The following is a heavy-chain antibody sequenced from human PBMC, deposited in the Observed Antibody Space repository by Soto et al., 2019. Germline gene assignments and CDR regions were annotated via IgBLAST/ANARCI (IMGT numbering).Heavy chain of an antibody. D-gene: IGHD2-2*01. V-gene: IGHV1-2*02. CDR1: RYTFTDYF. J-gene: IGHJ4*02. Sequence: VEMVQSGAEVKKPGASVRVSCKASRYTFTDYFIHWVRQAPGQGLVWTGWINTNSGGTNYAQKFQGRFTMTRDAAITSVYLDLSRLRSDDTATYYCARHTKIPDNAIRDGRWGQGTLVTVSS. CDR3: ARHTKIPDNAIRDGR. CDR2: INTNSGGT.